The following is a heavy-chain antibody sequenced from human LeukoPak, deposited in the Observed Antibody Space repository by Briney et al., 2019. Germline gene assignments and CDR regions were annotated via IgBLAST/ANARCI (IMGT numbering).Heavy chain of an antibody. J-gene: IGHJ4*02. CDR3: ACNWNYRIKLAPYRPPKS. Sequence: SVKVSCKASGGTFSSYAISWVRQAPGQGLEWMGGIIPIFGTANYAQKFQGRVTITADESTSTAYMELSSLRSEDTAVYYCACNWNYRIKLAPYRPPKSWGQGTLVTVSS. CDR2: IIPIFGTA. V-gene: IGHV1-69*01. D-gene: IGHD1-7*01. CDR1: GGTFSSYA.